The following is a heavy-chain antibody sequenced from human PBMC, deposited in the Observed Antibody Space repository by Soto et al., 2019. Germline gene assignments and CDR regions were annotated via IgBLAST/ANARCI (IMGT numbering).Heavy chain of an antibody. CDR2: NSISGGTI. CDR1: GFTFSDYY. CDR3: ARERARVFDS. J-gene: IGHJ4*02. Sequence: QVQLVESGGGLVNPGGSLTLSWAASGFTFSDYYLSGCPKAPGKGLEWLSYNSISGGTIYYADPVKGRFSISRDNAKNSLYLQLSSLRAEDTAVYFCARERARVFDSWGQGTLVTVSS. V-gene: IGHV3-11*01.